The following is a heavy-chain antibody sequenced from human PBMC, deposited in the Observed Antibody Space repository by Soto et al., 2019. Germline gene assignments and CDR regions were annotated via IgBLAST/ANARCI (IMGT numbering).Heavy chain of an antibody. J-gene: IGHJ4*02. CDR3: AKRETNSGPFDY. CDR1: GLTFSRYA. CDR2: ISGGGDIT. D-gene: IGHD1-26*01. Sequence: GGSLRLSCAVSGLTFSRYAVSWVRQAPGKGLEWVAAISGGGDITYHADSVKGRFSISRDNSRNMLYLQMNSLRADDTAVYYCAKRETNSGPFDYWGQGTLVTVSS. V-gene: IGHV3-23*01.